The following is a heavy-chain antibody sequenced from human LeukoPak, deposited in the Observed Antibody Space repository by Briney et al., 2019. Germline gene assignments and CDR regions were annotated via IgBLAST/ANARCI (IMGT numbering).Heavy chain of an antibody. V-gene: IGHV3-30*18. Sequence: GGSLRLSCAASGFTFSSYGMHWVRQAPGKGLEWVAVISYDGGNKYYADSVKGRFTTSRDNAKNTLSLQMNSLRAEDTAVYYCAKDKDFWSGYYRGLPYYYGMDVWGQGTTVTVSS. CDR2: ISYDGGNK. D-gene: IGHD3-3*01. CDR1: GFTFSSYG. CDR3: AKDKDFWSGYYRGLPYYYGMDV. J-gene: IGHJ6*02.